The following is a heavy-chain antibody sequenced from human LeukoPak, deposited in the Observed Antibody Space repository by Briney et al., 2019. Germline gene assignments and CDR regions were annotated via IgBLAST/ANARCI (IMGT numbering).Heavy chain of an antibody. V-gene: IGHV3-21*06. D-gene: IGHD2-2*01. J-gene: IGHJ4*02. CDR3: ARREPQGCSGTSCFAGPVGH. CDR1: GFTLSNHW. Sequence: GGSLRLSCAASGFTLSNHWMNWVRQAPGKGLEWVSSISGTSDYIYYAESVKGRFTISRDNGQNSLYLQMNSLRAEDTAVYYCARREPQGCSGTSCFAGPVGHWGQGTLVTVSS. CDR2: ISGTSDYI.